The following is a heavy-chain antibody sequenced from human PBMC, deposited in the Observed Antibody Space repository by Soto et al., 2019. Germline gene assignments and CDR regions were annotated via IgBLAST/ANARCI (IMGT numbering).Heavy chain of an antibody. V-gene: IGHV3-74*01. CDR3: ATAEVDY. CDR1: GFTFGNYW. J-gene: IGHJ4*02. CDR2: MNSDGSTT. Sequence: GGSLRLSCAASGFTFGNYWMHWVRQAPGKGLEWVSRMNSDGSTTNYADSVKGRFTVSRDNAKNTLYLQMNSLRAEDTAVYYCATAEVDYWGPGTLVTVSS.